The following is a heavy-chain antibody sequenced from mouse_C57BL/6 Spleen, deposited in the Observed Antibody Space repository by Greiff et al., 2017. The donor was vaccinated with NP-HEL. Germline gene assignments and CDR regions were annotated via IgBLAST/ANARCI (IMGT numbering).Heavy chain of an antibody. CDR2: IYYSGTI. CDR1: GISITTGNYR. J-gene: IGHJ2*01. V-gene: IGHV3-5*01. D-gene: IGHD4-1*01. Sequence: DVKLQESGPGLVKPSQTVFLTCTVTGISITTGNYRWSWIRQFPGNKLEWIGYIYYSGTITYNPSLTSRTTITRDTPKNQFFLEMNSLTAEDTATYYCARDGGTGTLFDYWGQGTTLTVSS. CDR3: ARDGGTGTLFDY.